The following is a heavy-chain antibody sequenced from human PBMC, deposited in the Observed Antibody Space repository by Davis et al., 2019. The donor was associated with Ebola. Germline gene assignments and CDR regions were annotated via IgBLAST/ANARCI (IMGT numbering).Heavy chain of an antibody. CDR2: MNPNSGNT. V-gene: IGHV1-8*01. CDR1: GYTFTSYD. Sequence: AASVKVSCKASGYTFTSYDINWVRQAAGQGLEWMGWMNPNSGNTGYAQKFQGRVTMTRDTSISTAYMELSGLGSDDTAVYYCARGTVGDYWGQGTLVTVSS. D-gene: IGHD1-26*01. J-gene: IGHJ4*02. CDR3: ARGTVGDY.